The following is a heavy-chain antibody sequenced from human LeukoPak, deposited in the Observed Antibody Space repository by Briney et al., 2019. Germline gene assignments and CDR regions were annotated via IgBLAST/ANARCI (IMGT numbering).Heavy chain of an antibody. D-gene: IGHD3-10*01. CDR1: GFTFSSYS. Sequence: GRSLRLSCAASGFTFSSYSMHCVRQAPGKGLEWVAVISYDGSNEYYADSVKGRFTISRDNSKNTLYLQMNSLRAEDTAVYYCAKEGYYGSGSFPDYWGQGTLVTVSS. V-gene: IGHV3-30*18. CDR3: AKEGYYGSGSFPDY. J-gene: IGHJ4*02. CDR2: ISYDGSNE.